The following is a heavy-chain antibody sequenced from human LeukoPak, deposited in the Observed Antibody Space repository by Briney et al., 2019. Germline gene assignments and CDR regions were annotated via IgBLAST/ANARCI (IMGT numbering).Heavy chain of an antibody. CDR2: INSDGSRT. V-gene: IGHV3-74*01. J-gene: IGHJ4*02. CDR3: AKDISVGATPYYFDY. D-gene: IGHD1-26*01. Sequence: GGSLRLSCAASGFTLSSYEMHWVRQAPGKGLVWVSRINSDGSRTGYADSVKGRFTISRDNAKNTLYLQMNSLRAEDTALYYCAKDISVGATPYYFDYWGQGTLVTVSS. CDR1: GFTLSSYE.